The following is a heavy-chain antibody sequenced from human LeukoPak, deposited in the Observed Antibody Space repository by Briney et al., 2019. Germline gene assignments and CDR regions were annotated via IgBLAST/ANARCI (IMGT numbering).Heavy chain of an antibody. D-gene: IGHD3-22*01. V-gene: IGHV3-23*01. J-gene: IGHJ4*02. CDR2: ISGSGDNT. Sequence: PGGSLRLSCAASGFTFSSYAMSWVRQAPGKGLEWVSGISGSGDNTYYADSVKGRFTISRDNSKNTLYVQVNSLGTEDTAAYYCAKGSYYDSSGSSYSDYWGQGTLVTVSS. CDR3: AKGSYYDSSGSSYSDY. CDR1: GFTFSSYA.